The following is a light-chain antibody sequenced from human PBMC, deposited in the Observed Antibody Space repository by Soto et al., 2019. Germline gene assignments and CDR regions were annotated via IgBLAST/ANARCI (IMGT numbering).Light chain of an antibody. CDR2: QDS. Sequence: SYELTQPPSVSVSPGQTASITCSGDKLGDKYACWYQQKPGQSSVLVIYQDSKRPSGIPERFSGSNSGNTATLTISGTQAMDEADYYCQAWDSSTHNYVFGTGTKLTVL. V-gene: IGLV3-1*01. CDR3: QAWDSSTHNYV. J-gene: IGLJ1*01. CDR1: KLGDKY.